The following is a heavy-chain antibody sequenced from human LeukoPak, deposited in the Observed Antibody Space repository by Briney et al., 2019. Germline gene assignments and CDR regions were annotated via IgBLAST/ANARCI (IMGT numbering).Heavy chain of an antibody. CDR3: AKDPLGYCSGSSCFHYFDY. CDR2: VSPSGDST. CDR1: EFTFSIYA. Sequence: GGSLRLSCAASEFTFSIYAMSWVRQAPGKGLEWVSTVSPSGDSTYYAGSVKGRFTISRDNSKNTLYLQMNGLRAEDTAVYYCAKDPLGYCSGSSCFHYFDYWGQGTLVTVSS. V-gene: IGHV3-23*01. J-gene: IGHJ4*02. D-gene: IGHD2-15*01.